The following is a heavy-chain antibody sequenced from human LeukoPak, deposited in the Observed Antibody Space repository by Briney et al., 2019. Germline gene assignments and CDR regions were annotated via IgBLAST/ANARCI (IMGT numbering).Heavy chain of an antibody. J-gene: IGHJ4*02. D-gene: IGHD6-6*01. V-gene: IGHV3-7*01. CDR3: ARRGGSSSRRSPIDY. CDR2: IKQDGSQR. CDR1: GFTFSDYW. Sequence: GGSLRLSCTASGFTFSDYWMTWVRQAPGKGPEWVANIKQDGSQRYYVDSVRGRFTISRDNAKNSLFLQMNSLRAEDTAVYYCARRGGSSSRRSPIDYWGQGTLVTVSS.